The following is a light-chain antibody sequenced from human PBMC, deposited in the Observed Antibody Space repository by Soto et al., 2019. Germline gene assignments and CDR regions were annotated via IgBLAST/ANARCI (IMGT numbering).Light chain of an antibody. CDR1: QTVRNNY. V-gene: IGKV3D-20*02. CDR2: GAS. CDR3: QQRSYWPRT. Sequence: EILITQSPATLSVSPGERATLSWRASQTVRNNYLAWYQQKPGQAPRILIYGASNRATGIPARFSGSGSGTDFTLTISRLEPEDFAVYYCQQRSYWPRTFGQGTKVDIK. J-gene: IGKJ1*01.